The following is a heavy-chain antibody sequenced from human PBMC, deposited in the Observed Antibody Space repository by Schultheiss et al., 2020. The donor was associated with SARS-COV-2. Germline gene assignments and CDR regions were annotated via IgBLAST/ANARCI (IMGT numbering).Heavy chain of an antibody. D-gene: IGHD3-10*01. J-gene: IGHJ6*02. CDR1: GGSISSSSYY. CDR2: IYYSGST. CDR3: ARRGSGSYYYGMDV. V-gene: IGHV4-39*01. Sequence: GSLRLSCTVSGGSISSSSYYWGWIRQPPGKGLEWIGSIYYSGSTYYNPSLKSRVTISVDTSKNQFSLKLSSVTAADTAVYYCARRGSGSYYYGMDVWGQGTTVTAP.